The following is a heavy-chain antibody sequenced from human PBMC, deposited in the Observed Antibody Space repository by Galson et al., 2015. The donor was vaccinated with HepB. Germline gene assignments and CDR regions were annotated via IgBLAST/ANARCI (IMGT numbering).Heavy chain of an antibody. D-gene: IGHD6-25*01. V-gene: IGHV3-30*03. CDR1: TFTFVKYV. CDR3: ARTLRSGLLGRTWSTFDS. CDR2: ISPDGNYK. J-gene: IGHJ4*02. Sequence: SLRLSCAASTFTFVKYVMSWVRQAPGKGLEWVALISPDGNYKYFADSVKGRFTISRDNSKNTVFLDINGLRSEDTAIYYCARTLRSGLLGRTWSTFDSWGQGTLVTVSS.